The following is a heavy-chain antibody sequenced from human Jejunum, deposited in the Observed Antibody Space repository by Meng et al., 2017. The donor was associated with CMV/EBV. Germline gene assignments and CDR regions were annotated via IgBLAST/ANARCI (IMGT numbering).Heavy chain of an antibody. CDR2: IHPLDSDT. D-gene: IGHD6-6*01. CDR3: ARQAARAGADY. CDR1: GYDFSSYW. J-gene: IGHJ4*02. Sequence: SCQTSGYDFSSYWIGWVRQMSGKGLEWMGIIHPLDSDTRYSPSFQGRVTISVDRSTATAYLQWDSLRASDTAIYFCARQAARAGADYWGPGVLVTVSS. V-gene: IGHV5-51*01.